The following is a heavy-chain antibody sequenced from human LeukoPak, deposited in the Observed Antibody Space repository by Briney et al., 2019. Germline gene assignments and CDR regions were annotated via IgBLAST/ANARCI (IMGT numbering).Heavy chain of an antibody. CDR1: GFTFSSYS. CDR3: ARVVAGIDWFDP. CDR2: ISSGGSSI. D-gene: IGHD6-19*01. J-gene: IGHJ5*02. Sequence: GGSLRLSCAASGFTFSSYSMNWVRQAPGKGLEWVSYISSGGSSIYYADSVKGRFTISRDNAKNSLYLQLNSLRDEDTAVYYCARVVAGIDWFDPWGQGTLVTVSS. V-gene: IGHV3-48*02.